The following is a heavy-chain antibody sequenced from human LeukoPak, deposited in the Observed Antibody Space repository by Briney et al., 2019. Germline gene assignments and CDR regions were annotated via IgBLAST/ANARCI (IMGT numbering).Heavy chain of an antibody. Sequence: PSETLSLTCSVSGGSISARRYNWGWIRQPPGQGLGWIGNIDDSGTIHYFPSLKSRVTISRDTPNNQFSLKLSSVTAADTAVYYCARGTSYMDVWGKGTTVTVSS. CDR1: GGSISARRYN. V-gene: IGHV4-39*07. CDR3: ARGTSYMDV. J-gene: IGHJ6*03. D-gene: IGHD3/OR15-3a*01. CDR2: IDDSGTI.